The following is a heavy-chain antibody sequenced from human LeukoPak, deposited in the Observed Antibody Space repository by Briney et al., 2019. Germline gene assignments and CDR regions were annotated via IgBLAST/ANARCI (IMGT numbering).Heavy chain of an antibody. CDR2: IKSDGST. CDR3: ARAPSEIGGYYPEYFRH. D-gene: IGHD3-22*01. J-gene: IGHJ1*01. Sequence: GGSLRLSCAASGFTFSSYWMHWVRQAPGKGLVWVSRIKSDGSTNYADSVKGRFTISRDNAKNSVSLQMNSLRAEDTGVYYCARAPSEIGGYYPEYFRHWGQGTLVTVSS. CDR1: GFTFSSYW. V-gene: IGHV3-74*01.